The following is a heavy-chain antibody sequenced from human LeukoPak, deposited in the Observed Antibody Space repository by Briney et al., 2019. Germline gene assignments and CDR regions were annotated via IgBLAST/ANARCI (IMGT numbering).Heavy chain of an antibody. CDR3: AKTSYGSGSYRYCYYYGMDV. CDR1: GGSFSGYY. CDR2: INHSGST. D-gene: IGHD3-10*01. V-gene: IGHV4-34*01. J-gene: IGHJ6*02. Sequence: PSETLSLTCAVYGGSFSGYYWSWIRQPPGKGLEWIGEINHSGSTNYNPSLKSRVTISVDTSKNQFSLKLSSVTAADTAVYYCAKTSYGSGSYRYCYYYGMDVWGQGTTVTVSS.